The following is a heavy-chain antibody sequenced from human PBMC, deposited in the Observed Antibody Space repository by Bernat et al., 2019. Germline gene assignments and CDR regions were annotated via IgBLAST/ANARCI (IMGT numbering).Heavy chain of an antibody. CDR2: INSDGSST. D-gene: IGHD3-16*01. CDR3: ARGGAMITFGGPSPGAFDI. V-gene: IGHV3-74*01. Sequence: EVQLVESGGGLVQPGGSLRLSCAASGFTFSSYWMHWVRQAPGKGLVWVSRINSDGSSTSYADSVKGRFTISRDNSKNTLYLQMNSLRAEDTAVYYCARGGAMITFGGPSPGAFDIWGQGTMVTVSS. J-gene: IGHJ3*02. CDR1: GFTFSSYW.